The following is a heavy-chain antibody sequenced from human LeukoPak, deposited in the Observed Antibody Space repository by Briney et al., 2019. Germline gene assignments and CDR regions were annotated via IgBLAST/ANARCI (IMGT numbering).Heavy chain of an antibody. CDR1: GGSISSYY. D-gene: IGHD3-22*01. V-gene: IGHV4-59*12. CDR2: IYYSGST. CDR3: AREVDYYDSSVDY. J-gene: IGHJ4*02. Sequence: SETLSLTCTVSGGSISSYYWSWIRQPPGKGLEWIGYIYYSGSTNYNPSLKSRATISVDTSKNQFSLKLSSVTAADTAVYYCAREVDYYDSSVDYWGQGTLVTVSS.